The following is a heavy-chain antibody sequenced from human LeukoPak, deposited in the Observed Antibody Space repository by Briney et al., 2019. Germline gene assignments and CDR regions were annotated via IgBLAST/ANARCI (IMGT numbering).Heavy chain of an antibody. J-gene: IGHJ4*02. D-gene: IGHD3-16*01. CDR1: GFTFSSYW. Sequence: GGSLRLSCAASGFTFSSYWMSWVRQAPGKGLEWVANIKQDGSEIYSVDSVKGRFTISRDNSKNSLYLQMNSLRTEDTALYYCAKDFGGPLGDYWGQGTLVTVSS. CDR3: AKDFGGPLGDY. CDR2: IKQDGSEI. V-gene: IGHV3-7*05.